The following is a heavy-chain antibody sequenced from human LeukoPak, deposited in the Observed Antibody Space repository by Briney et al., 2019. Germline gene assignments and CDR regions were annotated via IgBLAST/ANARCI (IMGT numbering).Heavy chain of an antibody. Sequence: ASVKVSCKTSGYTFTSYDINWVRQTTGQGLEWMGWMNPDSGNTGYAQKFQGRVTMTRNTSITTAYMELSNLRSEDTAVYYCARGGEMDTIRFDYWGKGTLVTVSS. D-gene: IGHD5-24*01. V-gene: IGHV1-8*01. CDR1: GYTFTSYD. J-gene: IGHJ4*02. CDR3: ARGGEMDTIRFDY. CDR2: MNPDSGNT.